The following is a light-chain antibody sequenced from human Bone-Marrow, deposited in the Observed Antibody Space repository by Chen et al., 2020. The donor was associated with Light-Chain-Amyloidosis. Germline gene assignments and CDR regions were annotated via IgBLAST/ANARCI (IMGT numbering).Light chain of an antibody. Sequence: SYELTQPLSVLASPGQKARITCSGDELPTKHAYWYQQKPGRAPVLVIHRDTERPSGITERFSGSSSGTTATLTISGVQAEDEADYHCQSADSSGTYEVIFGGGTKLTVL. CDR2: RDT. CDR1: ELPTKH. J-gene: IGLJ2*01. CDR3: QSADSSGTYEVI. V-gene: IGLV3-25*03.